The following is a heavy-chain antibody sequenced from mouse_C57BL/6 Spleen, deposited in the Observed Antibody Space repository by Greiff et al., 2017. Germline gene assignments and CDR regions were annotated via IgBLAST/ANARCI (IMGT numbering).Heavy chain of an antibody. CDR2: IYPRSGNT. J-gene: IGHJ3*01. CDR1: GYTFTSYG. V-gene: IGHV1-81*01. CDR3: GDYYGGSYDAY. Sequence: QVQLKESGAELARPGASVKLSCKASGYTFTSYGISWVKQRTGQGLEWIGEIYPRSGNTYYNEKFKGKATLTADKSSSTAYMELRSLTSEDSAVYFCGDYYGGSYDAYWGQGTLVTVSA. D-gene: IGHD1-1*01.